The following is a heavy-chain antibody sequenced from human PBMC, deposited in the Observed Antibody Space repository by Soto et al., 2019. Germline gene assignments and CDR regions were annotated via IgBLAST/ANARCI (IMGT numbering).Heavy chain of an antibody. V-gene: IGHV4-39*01. Sequence: QLQLQESGPGLVKPSETLSLTCTVSGGSISSSSYYWGWIRQPPGKGLEWIGSIYYSGSTYYNPSLKSRVTISVDTSKNQFSLKLSSVTAADTAVYYCARQKVAAAGREIDYWGQGTLVTVSS. CDR2: IYYSGST. CDR3: ARQKVAAAGREIDY. CDR1: GGSISSSSYY. J-gene: IGHJ4*02. D-gene: IGHD6-13*01.